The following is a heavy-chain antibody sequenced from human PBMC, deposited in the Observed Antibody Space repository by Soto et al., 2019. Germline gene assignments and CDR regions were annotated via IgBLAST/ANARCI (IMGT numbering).Heavy chain of an antibody. CDR3: ARGHLRLRYQNDY. CDR2: IKHSGST. J-gene: IGHJ4*02. CDR1: GGSFSGYY. V-gene: IGHV4-34*01. D-gene: IGHD3-9*01. Sequence: QVQLQQWGAGLLKPSETLSLTCAVYGGSFSGYYWSWIRQPPGKGLEWIGEIKHSGSTNYNPSLKSRVTISVDTSKNQFSLELSSVTAADTAVYYCARGHLRLRYQNDYWGQGTLVTVSS.